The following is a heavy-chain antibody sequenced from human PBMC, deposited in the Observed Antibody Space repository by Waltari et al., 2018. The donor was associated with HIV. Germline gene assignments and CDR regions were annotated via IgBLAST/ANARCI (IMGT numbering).Heavy chain of an antibody. J-gene: IGHJ6*02. Sequence: QVTLKESGPVLVKPTETLTLTCTVSGFSLSNARMGVSWIRQPPGKALEWLAHIFSNDEKSYSTSLKSRLTISKDTSKSQVVLTMTNMDPVDTATYYCARYVRCSSTSCYPSRPGYYYYGMDVWGQGTTVTVSS. CDR3: ARYVRCSSTSCYPSRPGYYYYGMDV. V-gene: IGHV2-26*01. D-gene: IGHD2-2*01. CDR2: IFSNDEK. CDR1: GFSLSNARMG.